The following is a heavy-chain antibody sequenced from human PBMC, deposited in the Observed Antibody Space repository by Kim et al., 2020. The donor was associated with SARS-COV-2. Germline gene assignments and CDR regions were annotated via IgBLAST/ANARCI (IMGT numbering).Heavy chain of an antibody. D-gene: IGHD3-10*01. CDR1: GGSIRSGGYY. CDR3: ASYITMVRGVIINAFDI. V-gene: IGHV4-31*03. Sequence: SETLSLTCTVSGGSIRSGGYYWSWIRQHPGKGLEWIGYIYYSGSTYYNPSLKSRVTISVDTSKNQFSLKLSSVTAADTAVYYCASYITMVRGVIINAFDIWGQGTMVTVSS. CDR2: IYYSGST. J-gene: IGHJ3*02.